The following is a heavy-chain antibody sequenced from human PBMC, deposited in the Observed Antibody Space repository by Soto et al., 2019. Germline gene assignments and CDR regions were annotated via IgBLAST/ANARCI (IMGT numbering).Heavy chain of an antibody. CDR1: GGSFSGYY. D-gene: IGHD1-1*01. V-gene: IGHV4-34*01. J-gene: IGHJ5*02. CDR2: INHSGST. Sequence: SETMSHTGAVYGGSFSGYYWRWIRQTPGNGLEWIGEINHSGSTNYNPSLKSRVTISVDTSKNQFSLKLSSVTAADTAVYYCARGGLERRLGWFDPWGQGTLVTVSS. CDR3: ARGGLERRLGWFDP.